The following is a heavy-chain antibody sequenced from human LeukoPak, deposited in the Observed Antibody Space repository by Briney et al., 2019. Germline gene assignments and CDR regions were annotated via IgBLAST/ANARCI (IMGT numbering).Heavy chain of an antibody. J-gene: IGHJ4*02. Sequence: GGSLRLSCAASGFTFSSYAMSWVRQAPGKGLEWVSAISGSGGSTYYADSVKGRFTISRDNSKNTLYLQMNSLRAEDTAVYYCAKEGTFPLEFWDNFDYWGQGTLVTVSS. CDR2: ISGSGGST. V-gene: IGHV3-23*01. CDR1: GFTFSSYA. D-gene: IGHD3/OR15-3a*01. CDR3: AKEGTFPLEFWDNFDY.